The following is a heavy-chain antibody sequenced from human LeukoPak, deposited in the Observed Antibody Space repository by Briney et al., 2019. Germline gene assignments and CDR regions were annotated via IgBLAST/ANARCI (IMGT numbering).Heavy chain of an antibody. V-gene: IGHV3-23*01. CDR1: GFTFSSYA. CDR3: AKTYGDHFYFDY. J-gene: IGHJ4*02. Sequence: GGSLRLSCAASGFTFSSYAMSWVRQAPGKGLEWVSAISSSGGITYYADSVKGRFTISRDNSKNTLYLQMNSLRAEDTAVYYCAKTYGDHFYFDYWGQGTLVTVSS. CDR2: ISSSGGIT. D-gene: IGHD4-17*01.